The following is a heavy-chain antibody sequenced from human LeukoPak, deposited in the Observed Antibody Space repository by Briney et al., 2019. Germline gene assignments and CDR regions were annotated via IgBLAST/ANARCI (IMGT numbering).Heavy chain of an antibody. CDR2: IKPKSGGT. Sequence: GSVKVSCKASGYTFNGQYMQWGGQAAGQGGEGMGRIKPKSGGTNYAQKFQGRVTMTRDTSNNTAYAEMGRLRSDDTSVYYCARDYDTSSSCDSSGQGTPVTVSS. D-gene: IGHD6-6*01. CDR1: GYTFNGQY. CDR3: ARDYDTSSSCDS. V-gene: IGHV1-2*06. J-gene: IGHJ4*02.